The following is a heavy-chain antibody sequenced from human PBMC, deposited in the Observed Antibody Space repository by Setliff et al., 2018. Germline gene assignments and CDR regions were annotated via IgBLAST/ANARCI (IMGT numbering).Heavy chain of an antibody. CDR2: IIPIFGTA. CDR1: GGTFSSYA. CDR3: ATEKFPGDWGDY. D-gene: IGHD2-21*01. J-gene: IGHJ4*02. V-gene: IGHV1-69*05. Sequence: GASVKVSCKASGGTFSSYAISWVRQAPGQGLEWMGGIIPIFGTANYAQKFQGRVTIATDESTSTAYMELSSLRSDDTAVYYCATEKFPGDWGDYWGQGTLVTVS.